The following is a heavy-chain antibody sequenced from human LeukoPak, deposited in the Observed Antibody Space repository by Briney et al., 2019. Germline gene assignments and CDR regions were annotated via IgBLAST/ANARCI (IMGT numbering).Heavy chain of an antibody. D-gene: IGHD6-13*01. Sequence: SETLSLTCTVSGGSISSYYWTWIRQPPGKGLEWIGYIHYTGSTNYNPSLKSRVTISVDTSKNQFSLKLSSVTAAGTAVYYCARAGSSWSTGYYFDYWGQGTLVTVSS. CDR1: GGSISSYY. J-gene: IGHJ4*02. V-gene: IGHV4-59*01. CDR2: IHYTGST. CDR3: ARAGSSWSTGYYFDY.